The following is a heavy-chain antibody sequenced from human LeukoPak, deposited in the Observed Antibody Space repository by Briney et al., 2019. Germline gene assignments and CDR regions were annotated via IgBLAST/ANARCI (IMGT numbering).Heavy chain of an antibody. CDR1: GYTFTGYY. CDR2: INPNSGGT. Sequence: GASVKVSCKASGYTFTGYYMHWVRQAPGQGLEWMGWINPNSGGTNYAQKFQGRVTMTRDTSISTAYMELSSLRSEDTAVYYCARSGIFTVAVARVDWFDPWGQGTLVTVSS. J-gene: IGHJ5*02. CDR3: ARSGIFTVAVARVDWFDP. V-gene: IGHV1-2*02. D-gene: IGHD6-19*01.